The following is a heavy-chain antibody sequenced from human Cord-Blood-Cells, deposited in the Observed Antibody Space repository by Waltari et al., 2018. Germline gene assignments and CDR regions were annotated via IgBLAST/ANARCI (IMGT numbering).Heavy chain of an antibody. Sequence: EVQLVESGGGLVKPGGSLRLSCAASGFTFSNAWMSWVRQAPGKGLEWVGRIKSKTDGGTTDYAAPVKDRFTISRDDSKNTLYLQMNSLKTEDTAVYYCTTDKFRYCSSTSCYTDAFDIWGQGTMVTVSS. D-gene: IGHD2-2*02. CDR1: GFTFSNAW. CDR2: IKSKTDGGTT. J-gene: IGHJ3*02. CDR3: TTDKFRYCSSTSCYTDAFDI. V-gene: IGHV3-15*01.